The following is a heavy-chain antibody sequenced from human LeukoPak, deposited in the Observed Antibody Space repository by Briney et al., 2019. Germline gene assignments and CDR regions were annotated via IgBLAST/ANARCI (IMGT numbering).Heavy chain of an antibody. CDR1: GFTFSDYY. CDR2: ISSSGSTI. Sequence: GGSLRLSCAASGFTFSDYYMSWIREAPGKGLEGVSYISSSGSTIYYADSVKGRFTISRDNAKNSLYLQMNSLRAEDTAVYYCATQGGTYYYMDVWGKGTTVTVSS. D-gene: IGHD1-26*01. J-gene: IGHJ6*03. V-gene: IGHV3-11*01. CDR3: ATQGGTYYYMDV.